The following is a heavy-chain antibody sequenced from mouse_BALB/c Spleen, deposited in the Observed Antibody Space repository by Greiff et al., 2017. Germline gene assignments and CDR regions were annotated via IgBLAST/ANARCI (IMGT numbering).Heavy chain of an antibody. D-gene: IGHD2-4*01. J-gene: IGHJ2*01. CDR1: GFTFSSYA. CDR2: ISSGGSYT. V-gene: IGHV5-9-3*01. CDR3: ARRLYYDYDRGSYYCDY. Sequence: EVKLQESGGGLVKPGGSLKLSCAASGFTFSSYAMSWVRQTPEKRLEWVATISSGGSYTYYPDSVKGRFTISRDNAKNTLYLQMSSLRSEDTAMYYCARRLYYDYDRGSYYCDYWGQGTTLTVSS.